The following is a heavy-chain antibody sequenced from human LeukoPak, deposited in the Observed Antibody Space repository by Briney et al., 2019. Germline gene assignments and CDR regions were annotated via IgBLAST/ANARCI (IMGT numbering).Heavy chain of an antibody. CDR3: VREVLGGAFDI. J-gene: IGHJ3*02. Sequence: GGSLRLSCAASGFTVSSKYMSWVRQAPGKGLEWVSSISSSSSYIYYADSVKGRFTISRDNAKNSLYLQMNSLRAEDTAVYYCVREVLGGAFDIWGQGTMVTVSS. V-gene: IGHV3-21*01. CDR1: GFTVSSKY. CDR2: ISSSSSYI.